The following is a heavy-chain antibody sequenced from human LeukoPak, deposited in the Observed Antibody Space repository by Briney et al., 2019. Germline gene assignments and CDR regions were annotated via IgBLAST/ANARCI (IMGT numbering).Heavy chain of an antibody. CDR3: ATALDTTVTKYFQH. CDR2: VDPEDGET. J-gene: IGHJ1*01. Sequence: GASVKVSCKVSGYTLTELSMHWVRQAPGKGLEWMGGVDPEDGETIYAQKFQGRVTMTEDTSTDTAYMELSSLRSEDTAVYYCATALDTTVTKYFQHWGQGTLVTVSS. V-gene: IGHV1-24*01. CDR1: GYTLTELS. D-gene: IGHD4-17*01.